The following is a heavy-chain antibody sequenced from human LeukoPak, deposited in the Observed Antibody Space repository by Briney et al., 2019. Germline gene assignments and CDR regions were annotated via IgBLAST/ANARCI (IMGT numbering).Heavy chain of an antibody. CDR2: IYPGDSET. J-gene: IGHJ4*02. V-gene: IGHV5-51*01. CDR3: ARGHSHGWAYFDY. D-gene: IGHD5-18*01. Sequence: RGGPLNISCQGSGYSFTSYSIGGVRQLPAKGLEWRGIIYPGDSETTYGPPFQGQVTISADKSISTAYLQWNSLKASDTATYFCARGHSHGWAYFDYWGQGTLVTVSS. CDR1: GYSFTSYS.